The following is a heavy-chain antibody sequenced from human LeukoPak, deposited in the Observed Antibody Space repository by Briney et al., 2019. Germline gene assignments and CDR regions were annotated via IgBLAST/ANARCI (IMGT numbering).Heavy chain of an antibody. Sequence: SETLSLTCTVSGYSISSGYYWGWIRQPPGKGLEWIGSIYHSGSTYYNPSLKSRVTISVDTSKNQFSLKLSSVTAADTAVYYCARETDSGYSNWGQGTLVTVSS. D-gene: IGHD3-22*01. V-gene: IGHV4-38-2*02. CDR3: ARETDSGYSN. CDR2: IYHSGST. CDR1: GYSISSGYY. J-gene: IGHJ4*02.